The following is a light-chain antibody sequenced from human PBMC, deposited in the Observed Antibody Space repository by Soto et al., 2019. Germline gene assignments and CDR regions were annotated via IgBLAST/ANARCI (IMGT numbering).Light chain of an antibody. Sequence: GAKVTIICGASRAMGEDLGWFQQTPGKAPERLIYAASSLRSGVPSRFSGSGSGTEFTLTISSLQPEDFATYYCLQQNSYPWTFGQGTKVEI. V-gene: IGKV1-17*01. CDR3: LQQNSYPWT. CDR1: RAMGED. CDR2: AAS. J-gene: IGKJ1*01.